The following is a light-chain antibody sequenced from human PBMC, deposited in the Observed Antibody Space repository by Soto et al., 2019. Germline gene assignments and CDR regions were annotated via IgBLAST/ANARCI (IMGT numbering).Light chain of an antibody. V-gene: IGKV1-39*01. Sequence: DIQMTQSPSSLSASVGDRVTITCRASQNVAHFLNWYQQKPGKAPKLLIYAASSLQSGVPSRFSGSGSGTDFTLTISSLQPEDFATYYCQQSYSTPITFGQGTRLEIK. CDR3: QQSYSTPIT. J-gene: IGKJ5*01. CDR2: AAS. CDR1: QNVAHF.